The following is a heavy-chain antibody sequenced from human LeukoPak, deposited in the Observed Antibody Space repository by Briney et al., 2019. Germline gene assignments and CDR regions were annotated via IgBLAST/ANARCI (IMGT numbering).Heavy chain of an antibody. J-gene: IGHJ6*02. V-gene: IGHV1-18*01. CDR1: GYTFTSYG. CDR2: ISAYNGNT. CDR3: ARDGPHGPLSGWGYYYYGMDV. D-gene: IGHD6-19*01. Sequence: ASVKVSCKASGYTFTSYGISWLRQAPGQGLEWMGWISAYNGNTNYAQKLQGRVTMTTDTSTSTAYMELRSLRSDDTAVYYCARDGPHGPLSGWGYYYYGMDVWGQGTTVTVSS.